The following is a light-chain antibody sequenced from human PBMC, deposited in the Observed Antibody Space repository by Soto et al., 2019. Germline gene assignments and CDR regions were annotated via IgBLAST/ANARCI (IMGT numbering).Light chain of an antibody. V-gene: IGKV1-9*01. CDR1: QGISSY. CDR2: AAS. Sequence: DIPLTQSPSFVSASVGDRVTITCRASQGISSYLAWYQQKPGKAPKLLIYAASTLQSGVPSRFSGSGSGTEFTLTISSLQPEDFATYYCQQLNSYPPFAFGPGTKVDIK. J-gene: IGKJ3*01. CDR3: QQLNSYPPFA.